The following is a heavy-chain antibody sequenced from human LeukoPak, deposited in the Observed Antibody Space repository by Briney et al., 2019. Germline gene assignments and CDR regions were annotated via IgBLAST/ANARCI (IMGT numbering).Heavy chain of an antibody. Sequence: TSGTLSLTCSVSAGSFSSDTWWSWARQPPGKGLEWIGQISHSGSTIYIPSLKSRVTISIDKSKNQISLTLNSVTAADTAVYYCATGRGYTWNYSGQGTLVTVSS. J-gene: IGHJ4*02. D-gene: IGHD5-24*01. V-gene: IGHV4-4*02. CDR2: ISHSGST. CDR3: ATGRGYTWNY. CDR1: AGSFSSDTW.